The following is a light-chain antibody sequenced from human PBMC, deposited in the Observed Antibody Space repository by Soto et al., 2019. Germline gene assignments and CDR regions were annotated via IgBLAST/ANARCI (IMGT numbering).Light chain of an antibody. CDR2: MGS. V-gene: IGKV2-28*01. J-gene: IGKJ2*01. Sequence: DIVMTQSPISLPVSPGEPASISCRSSQSLLDSDGYKYLDWYLQKPGQSPQLLIYMGSNRATGVPDRFSGSGSGTDFTLKISRVEAEDVGVYYCMQALQTGYTFVQGTRLEIK. CDR1: QSLLDSDGYKY. CDR3: MQALQTGYT.